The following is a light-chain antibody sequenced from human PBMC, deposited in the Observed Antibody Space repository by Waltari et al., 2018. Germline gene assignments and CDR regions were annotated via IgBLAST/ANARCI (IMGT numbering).Light chain of an antibody. CDR1: SSDVGGYNY. CDR3: SSYAGSTL. Sequence: QSALTQPPSASGSPGQSVTISYTGTSSDVGGYNYVSWYQQHPGKAPKLMIYEVSKRPSGVPDRFSGSKSGNTASLTVSGLQAEDEADYYCSSYAGSTLFGGGTKLTVL. CDR2: EVS. J-gene: IGLJ2*01. V-gene: IGLV2-8*01.